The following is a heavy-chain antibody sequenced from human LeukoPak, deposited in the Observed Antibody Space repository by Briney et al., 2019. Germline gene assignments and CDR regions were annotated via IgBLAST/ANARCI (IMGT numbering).Heavy chain of an antibody. J-gene: IGHJ6*02. Sequence: SETLSLTCTVSGGSISTYYWTWIRQPAGKGPEWIGRILNGGSTNYNPSLKSRVTMSVDTSKNQFSLKLNSVTAADTAVYYCARGSMGGSGSYYRDYYYGMDVWGQGTTVTVSS. CDR2: ILNGGST. CDR3: ARGSMGGSGSYYRDYYYGMDV. V-gene: IGHV4-4*07. CDR1: GGSISTYY. D-gene: IGHD3-10*01.